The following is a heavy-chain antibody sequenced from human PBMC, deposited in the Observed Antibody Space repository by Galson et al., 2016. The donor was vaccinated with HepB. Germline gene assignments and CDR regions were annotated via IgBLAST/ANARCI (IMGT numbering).Heavy chain of an antibody. CDR3: ATPGKTNHY. J-gene: IGHJ4*02. D-gene: IGHD1-14*01. CDR2: ISNTSSTM. CDR1: GFTFNRRG. V-gene: IGHV3-48*02. Sequence: SLRLSCAASGFTFNRRGMHWVRQAPGKGLEWVSYISNTSSTMYYADSVKGRFAISRDNAKNSLYLQMNSLRDEDTAVYYCATPGKTNHYWGQGTLVTVSS.